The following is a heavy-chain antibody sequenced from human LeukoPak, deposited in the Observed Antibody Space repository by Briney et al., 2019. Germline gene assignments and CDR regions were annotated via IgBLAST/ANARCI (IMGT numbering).Heavy chain of an antibody. Sequence: SETLSLTCTVSGGSISSYYWSWIRQPPGKGLEWIGYIYYSGSTNYNPSLKSRVTISVDTSKNQFSLKLSSVTAADTAVYYCARGRTYSSGWYTTYFDYWGQGTLVTVSS. D-gene: IGHD6-19*01. CDR1: GGSISSYY. CDR2: IYYSGST. V-gene: IGHV4-59*12. CDR3: ARGRTYSSGWYTTYFDY. J-gene: IGHJ4*02.